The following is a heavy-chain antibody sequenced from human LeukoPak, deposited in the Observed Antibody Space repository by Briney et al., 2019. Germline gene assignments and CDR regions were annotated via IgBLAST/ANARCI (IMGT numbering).Heavy chain of an antibody. Sequence: PGGSLRLSCAASGFTFNNYAMNWVRQAPGKGLEWVSAISAGGSSTYYPDSVKGRFTISRDISKNTLSLQMNSLRAEDTAVYYCAKDKHYCSSASCYLYYFDYWGQGTLVTVSS. CDR2: ISAGGSST. CDR3: AKDKHYCSSASCYLYYFDY. V-gene: IGHV3-23*01. CDR1: GFTFNNYA. D-gene: IGHD2-2*01. J-gene: IGHJ4*02.